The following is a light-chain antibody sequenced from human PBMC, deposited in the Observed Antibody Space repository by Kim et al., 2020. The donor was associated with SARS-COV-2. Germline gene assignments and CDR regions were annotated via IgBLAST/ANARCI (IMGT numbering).Light chain of an antibody. CDR3: SSYTSSTTWV. CDR1: SSDIGYYYY. J-gene: IGLJ3*02. V-gene: IGLV2-14*03. CDR2: DVR. Sequence: GHSITTSCITTSSDIGYYYYVSWYQQHPGKAPKLIIYDVRNRPSGISDRFSGSKSGNTASLTISGLQSEDEADYYCSSYTSSTTWVFGGGTQLTVL.